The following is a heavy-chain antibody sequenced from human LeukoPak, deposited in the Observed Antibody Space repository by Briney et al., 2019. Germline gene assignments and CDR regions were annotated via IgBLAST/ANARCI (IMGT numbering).Heavy chain of an antibody. CDR1: GGSFSGYY. D-gene: IGHD5-18*01. CDR2: INHSGST. CDR3: ARRTRGYPPDY. V-gene: IGHV4-34*01. J-gene: IGHJ4*02. Sequence: SETLSLTCAVYGGSFSGYYWSWIRQPPGKGLEWIGEINHSGSTNYNPSLKSRVTISVDTSKNQFSLKLGSVTAADTAVYYCARRTRGYPPDYWGQGTLVTVSS.